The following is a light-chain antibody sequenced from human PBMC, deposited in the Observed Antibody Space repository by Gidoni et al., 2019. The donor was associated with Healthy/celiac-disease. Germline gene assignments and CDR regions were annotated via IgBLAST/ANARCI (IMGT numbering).Light chain of an antibody. CDR3: AAWDDSLGWV. CDR1: SSNTGSNY. V-gene: IGLV1-47*01. Sequence: VLTQPPSASGTPGQRVTISCSGSSSNTGSNYVYWYQQLPGTAPKLLIYRNNQRPSGVPDRFSGSKSGTSASLAISGLRSEDEADYYCAAWDDSLGWVFGGGTKLTVL. J-gene: IGLJ3*02. CDR2: RNN.